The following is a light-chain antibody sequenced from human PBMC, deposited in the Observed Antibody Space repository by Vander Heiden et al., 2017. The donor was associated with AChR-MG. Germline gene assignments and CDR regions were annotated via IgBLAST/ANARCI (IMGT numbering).Light chain of an antibody. J-gene: IGLJ1*01. V-gene: IGLV2-11*01. CDR2: DVN. CDR1: SRDGGGYNY. Sequence: QSALTPPRSVSGSPGQSVTISCAGTSRDGGGYNYVSWYQQHPDKAPNLILYDVNKRPSGVPDRFSGSRSGNTASLTISGLQAEDEADYYCCSYAGTSYVFGTGTDVTVL. CDR3: CSYAGTSYV.